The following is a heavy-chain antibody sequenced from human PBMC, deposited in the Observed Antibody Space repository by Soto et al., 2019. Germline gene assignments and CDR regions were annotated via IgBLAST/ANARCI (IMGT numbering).Heavy chain of an antibody. CDR2: IYYSGST. V-gene: IGHV4-39*01. D-gene: IGHD3-3*01. CDR3: ARANSLQKFGVVPFSYYYYYYGRDV. CDR1: GGSISSSSYY. J-gene: IGHJ6*02. Sequence: SETLSLTCTVSGGSISSSSYYWGWIRQPPGKGLEWIGSIYYSGSTYYNPSLKSRVTISVDTSKNQFSLKLSSVTAADTAVYYCARANSLQKFGVVPFSYYYYYYGRDVWGQGTTVTVSS.